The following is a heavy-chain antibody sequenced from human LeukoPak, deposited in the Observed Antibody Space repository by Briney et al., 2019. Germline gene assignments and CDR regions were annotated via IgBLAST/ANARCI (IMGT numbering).Heavy chain of an antibody. V-gene: IGHV3-53*01. CDR1: GFTVSSNY. D-gene: IGHD5-12*01. J-gene: IGHJ4*02. CDR2: IYSGGST. CDR3: AKSRDSGYVHSAGFDY. Sequence: PGGSLSPSCAASGFTVSSNYMSWVRQAPGKGLEWVSVIYSGGSTYYADSVKGRFTISRDNSKNTLYLQMNSLRAEDTAVYYCAKSRDSGYVHSAGFDYWGQGTLVTVSS.